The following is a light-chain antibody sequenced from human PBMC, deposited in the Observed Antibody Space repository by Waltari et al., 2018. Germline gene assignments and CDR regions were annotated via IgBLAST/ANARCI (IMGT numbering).Light chain of an antibody. CDR2: KTN. Sequence: QTVVTQEPSLSVSPGGTVTLTCALRSGSFSSTSYPSWYQQTPGQAPRTLVYKTNSRSSGVPDRFFGSILGNKVALTITGAQAEDESDYYCLVYMGSGIWVFGGGTKLTVL. CDR3: LVYMGSGIWV. CDR1: SGSFSSTSY. J-gene: IGLJ2*01. V-gene: IGLV8-61*01.